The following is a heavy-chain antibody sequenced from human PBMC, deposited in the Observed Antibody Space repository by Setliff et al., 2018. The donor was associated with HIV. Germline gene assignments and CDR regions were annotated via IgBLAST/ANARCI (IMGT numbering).Heavy chain of an antibody. CDR2: IFYSETVYYGGRT. Sequence: PSETLSLTCTVSGGSISSNNYYWGWIRQPPGKGLEWIGSIFYSETVYYGGRTYYSPSLKSRVTISVDTSKSQFSLKLSSVTAADTAVYYCASLKRGPAMQMGYFDYWGQGTLVTVSS. J-gene: IGHJ4*02. V-gene: IGHV4-39*07. CDR3: ASLKRGPAMQMGYFDY. CDR1: GGSISSNNYY. D-gene: IGHD5-18*01.